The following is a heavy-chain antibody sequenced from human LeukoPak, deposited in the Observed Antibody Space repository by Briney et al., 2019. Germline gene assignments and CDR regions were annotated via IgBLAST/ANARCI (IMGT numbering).Heavy chain of an antibody. CDR1: GYTFTSYD. Sequence: ASVKVSCKASGYTFTSYDINWVRQATGQGLEWMGWMNPNSGNTGYVQKFQGRVTMTRNTSISTAYMELSSLRSEDTAVYYCARVFTSSWYDYYGMDVWGQGTTVTVSS. CDR2: MNPNSGNT. D-gene: IGHD6-13*01. CDR3: ARVFTSSWYDYYGMDV. J-gene: IGHJ6*02. V-gene: IGHV1-8*01.